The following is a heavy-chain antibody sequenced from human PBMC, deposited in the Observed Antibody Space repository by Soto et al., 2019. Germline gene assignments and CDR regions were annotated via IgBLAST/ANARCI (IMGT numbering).Heavy chain of an antibody. J-gene: IGHJ4*02. CDR1: GFTFSNAW. Sequence: EVQLVESGGGLVKPGGSLRLSCAASGFTFSNAWMNWVRQAPGKGLEWVGRIKSKTDGGTTDYAAPVKGRFTISRDDSKNTLYLQMNSLKTEDTAVYNCTTGYCSGGSCYGDDYWGQGTLVTVSS. CDR2: IKSKTDGGTT. V-gene: IGHV3-15*07. D-gene: IGHD2-15*01. CDR3: TTGYCSGGSCYGDDY.